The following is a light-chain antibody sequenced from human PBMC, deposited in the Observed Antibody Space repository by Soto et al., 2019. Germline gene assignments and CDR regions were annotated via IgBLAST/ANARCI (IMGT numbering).Light chain of an antibody. CDR2: TAS. V-gene: IGKV1-5*03. Sequence: DIQMTQSPSTLSASVGDRVTITYRASQSISSWLAWYQQKPGKAPKLLIHTASSLQPGVPSRFSGSGSGTEFTLTISSLQPEDFATYYCQQSYCTPTFGQGTRLEIK. CDR3: QQSYCTPT. CDR1: QSISSW. J-gene: IGKJ5*01.